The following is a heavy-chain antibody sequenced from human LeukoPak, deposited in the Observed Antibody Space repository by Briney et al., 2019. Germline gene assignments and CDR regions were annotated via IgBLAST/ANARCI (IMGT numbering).Heavy chain of an antibody. CDR1: GGSISSGGYY. CDR3: AREYGSGSYYREYYFDY. CDR2: IYYSGST. V-gene: IGHV4-31*03. J-gene: IGHJ4*02. D-gene: IGHD3-10*01. Sequence: SQTLSLTCTVSGGSISSGGYYWSWIRQHPGKGLEWIGYIYYSGSTYYNPPLKSRVTISVDTSKNQFSLKLSSVTAADTAVYYCAREYGSGSYYREYYFDYWGQGTLVTVSS.